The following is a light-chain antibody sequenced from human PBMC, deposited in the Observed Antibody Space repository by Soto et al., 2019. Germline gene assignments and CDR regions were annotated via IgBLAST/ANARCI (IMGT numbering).Light chain of an antibody. CDR2: LNSDGSH. CDR1: SGHSFYT. J-gene: IGLJ3*02. V-gene: IGLV4-69*01. CDR3: QTWGTGIEV. Sequence: QSVLTQSPSASASLGASVKLTCTLSSGHSFYTIAWHQQQPEKGPRYLMTLNSDGSHTKGDGIPDRFSGSSSGAERYLSISSLQSEDEADYYCQTWGTGIEVFGGGTKLTVL.